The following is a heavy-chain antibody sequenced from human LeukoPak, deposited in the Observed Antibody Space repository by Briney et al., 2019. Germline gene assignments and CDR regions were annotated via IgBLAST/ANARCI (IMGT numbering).Heavy chain of an antibody. CDR3: ARVGYYYGSGSYPDAFDI. D-gene: IGHD3-10*01. CDR1: GGSVSSYY. CDR2: IYYSGST. Sequence: SETLSLTCTVSGGSVSSYYWSWIRQPPGKGLEWIGYIYYSGSTNCNPSLKSRVTISVDTSKNQFSLKLSSVTAADTAVYYCARVGYYYGSGSYPDAFDIWGQGTMVTVSS. V-gene: IGHV4-59*02. J-gene: IGHJ3*02.